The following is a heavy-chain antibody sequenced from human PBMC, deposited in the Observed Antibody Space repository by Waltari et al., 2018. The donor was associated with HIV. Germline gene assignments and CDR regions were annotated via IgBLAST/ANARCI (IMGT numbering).Heavy chain of an antibody. D-gene: IGHD6-6*01. V-gene: IGHV3-21*02. CDR1: GFIFNTYS. J-gene: IGHJ5*02. CDR2: ISSSGNFK. Sequence: EVQLVESGGGPVKPGESLRLSCVTSGFIFNTYSMNWVRQAPGKWPEWVSSISSSGNFKHYADSVKGRFTISRDNAENSLYLQMNGLRAEDTAIYYCARDSRGSTWSLNWFDPWGQGTLVTVSS. CDR3: ARDSRGSTWSLNWFDP.